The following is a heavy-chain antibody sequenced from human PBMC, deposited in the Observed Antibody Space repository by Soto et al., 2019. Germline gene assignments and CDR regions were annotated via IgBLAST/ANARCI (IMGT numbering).Heavy chain of an antibody. J-gene: IGHJ5*01. CDR1: GGSISSSSYY. V-gene: IGHV4-39*01. CDR2: IYYSGST. CDR3: ARFYSSVWFGGNWFDS. Sequence: PSETLSLTCTVSGGSISSSSYYWGWIRQPPGKGLEWIGSIYYSGSTYYNPSLKSRVTISVDTSKNQFSLKLSSVTAADTAVYYCARFYSSVWFGGNWFDSSGKGTLGTVSS. D-gene: IGHD6-19*01.